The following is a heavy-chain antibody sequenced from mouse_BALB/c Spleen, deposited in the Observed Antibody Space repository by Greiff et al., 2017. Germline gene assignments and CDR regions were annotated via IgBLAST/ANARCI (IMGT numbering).Heavy chain of an antibody. CDR1: GYSFTSYT. D-gene: IGHD2-14*01. CDR2: INPSSGYT. Sequence: QVQLQQSGAELARPGASVKMSCKASGYSFTSYTMHWVKQRPGQGLEWIGYINPSSGYTNYNQKFKDKATLTADKSSSTAYMQLSSLTSEDSAVYYCAREAYYRYDCAMDYWGQGTSVTVSS. CDR3: AREAYYRYDCAMDY. V-gene: IGHV1-4*01. J-gene: IGHJ4*01.